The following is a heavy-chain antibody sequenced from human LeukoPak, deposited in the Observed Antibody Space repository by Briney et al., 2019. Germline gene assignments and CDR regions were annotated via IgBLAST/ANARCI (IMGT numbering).Heavy chain of an antibody. Sequence: AVKVSCKASGGTFSSYAISWVRQAPGQGLEWMGGIIPIFGTANYAQKFQGRVTITADESTSTAYMELSSLRSEDTAVYYCARGPGCSGGSCPFNYWGQGTLVTVSS. CDR3: ARGPGCSGGSCPFNY. V-gene: IGHV1-69*13. D-gene: IGHD2-15*01. CDR2: IIPIFGTA. J-gene: IGHJ4*02. CDR1: GGTFSSYA.